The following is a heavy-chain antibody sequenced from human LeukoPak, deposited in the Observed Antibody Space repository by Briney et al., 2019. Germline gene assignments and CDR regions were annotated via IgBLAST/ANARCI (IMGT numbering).Heavy chain of an antibody. V-gene: IGHV4-34*11. Sequence: SETLSLTCDVSGGSFSGHYWSWIRQPPGKGLEWIGYLSLGEVAFYNPSLESRLTTSADTSKNQFSLKLSSVTAADTAVYYCARGPTGGDYPRYYFDYWGQGTLVTVSS. J-gene: IGHJ4*02. CDR2: LSLGEVA. D-gene: IGHD4-17*01. CDR1: GGSFSGHY. CDR3: ARGPTGGDYPRYYFDY.